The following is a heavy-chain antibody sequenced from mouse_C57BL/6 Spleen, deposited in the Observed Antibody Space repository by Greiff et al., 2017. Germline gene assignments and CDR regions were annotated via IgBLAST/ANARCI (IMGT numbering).Heavy chain of an antibody. CDR3: ATWITTAVRAD. D-gene: IGHD1-1*01. J-gene: IGHJ3*01. V-gene: IGHV1-81*01. Sequence: QVQLQQSGAELARPGASVKLSCKASGYTFTSYGISWVKQSTGPGLEWIGEIYPRSGNTYYNEKFKGKATLTADQSSSTAYMELRSLTSEDSAVYFCATWITTAVRADWGQGTRVTVSA. CDR2: IYPRSGNT. CDR1: GYTFTSYG.